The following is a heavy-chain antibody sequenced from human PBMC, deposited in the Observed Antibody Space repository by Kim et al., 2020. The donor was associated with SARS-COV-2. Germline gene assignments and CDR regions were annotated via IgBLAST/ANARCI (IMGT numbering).Heavy chain of an antibody. V-gene: IGHV1-46*01. Sequence: ASVKVSCKAFGYTFSSNYLHWVRQAPGQGLEWLGMINPGDGGTSSAQKFQDRVTMTRDTSTNTVYMDLNNLKSEDTAVYYCAKGGVVITAAIDYWGQGPLVTV. CDR3: AKGGVVITAAIDY. D-gene: IGHD2-21*02. CDR1: GYTFSSNY. CDR2: INPGDGGT. J-gene: IGHJ4*02.